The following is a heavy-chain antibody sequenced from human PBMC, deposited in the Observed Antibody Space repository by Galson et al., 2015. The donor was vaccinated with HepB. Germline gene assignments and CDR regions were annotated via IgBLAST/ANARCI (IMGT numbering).Heavy chain of an antibody. J-gene: IGHJ4*02. V-gene: IGHV1-2*06. CDR3: AREDTASRFDPLPFDS. Sequence: SVKVSCKASSFTFYNYNIHWVRQAPGQGLEWMGRINPNSGVTKSAQEFQDRVTVTRDTSITTIYMELRRLGSDDTALYFCAREDTASRFDPLPFDSWGQGTLVTVSS. D-gene: IGHD2-21*02. CDR2: INPNSGVT. CDR1: SFTFYNYN.